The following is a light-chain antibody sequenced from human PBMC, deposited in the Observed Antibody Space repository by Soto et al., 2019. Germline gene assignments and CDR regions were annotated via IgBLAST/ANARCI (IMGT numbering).Light chain of an antibody. J-gene: IGLJ1*01. CDR2: EVN. V-gene: IGLV2-14*01. Sequence: QSALTQPASLSGSPGQSITISCTGTSSDIGAYDYVYWFQQHPGKAPKLMISEVNKRPSGVSNRFSGSKSGNTAYLTISGLQGEDEAAYFCFSCTTTRNNVFGTGTK. CDR1: SSDIGAYDY. CDR3: FSCTTTRNNV.